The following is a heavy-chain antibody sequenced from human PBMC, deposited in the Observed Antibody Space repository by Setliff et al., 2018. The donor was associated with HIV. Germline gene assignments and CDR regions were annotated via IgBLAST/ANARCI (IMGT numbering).Heavy chain of an antibody. CDR1: GYTFTSYG. CDR2: ITPFNGNT. D-gene: IGHD2-21*01. J-gene: IGHJ4*02. V-gene: IGHV1-18*01. Sequence: ASVKVSCKASGYTFTSYGISWVRQAPGQGLEWMGWITPFNGNTNYAQKLQGRVTMTTDTSTSTAYMELRSLRSDDTAVYYCARVVRGVIQSAKTFDYWGQGTLVTVSS. CDR3: ARVVRGVIQSAKTFDY.